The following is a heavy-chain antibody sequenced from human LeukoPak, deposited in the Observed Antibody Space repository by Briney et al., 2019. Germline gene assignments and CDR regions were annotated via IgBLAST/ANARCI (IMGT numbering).Heavy chain of an antibody. CDR1: SGSISSYY. J-gene: IGHJ6*02. CDR3: ARFSSGWYGEDYYGMDV. Sequence: SETLSLTCTVSSGSISSYYWSWIRQPPGKGLEWIGEINHSGSTNYNPSLKSRVTISVDTSKDQFSLKLSSVTAADTAVYYCARFSSGWYGEDYYGMDVWGQGTTVTVSS. CDR2: INHSGST. D-gene: IGHD6-19*01. V-gene: IGHV4-34*01.